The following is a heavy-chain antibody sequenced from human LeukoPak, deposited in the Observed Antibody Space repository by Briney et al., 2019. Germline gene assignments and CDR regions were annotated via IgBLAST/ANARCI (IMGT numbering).Heavy chain of an antibody. CDR2: IYYSGRT. CDR1: GASLSSSTDY. CDR3: AGLMRPGWFDP. D-gene: IGHD1-14*01. V-gene: IGHV4-39*01. Sequence: MASETLSLTCTVSGASLSSSTDYLGWIPPPPGKGLEWIANIYYSGRTYYHPPLKSRLTISVDPSKNQFSLKLRSVTAPDTVLFYWAGLMRPGWFDPWGQGTLVTVSS. J-gene: IGHJ5*02.